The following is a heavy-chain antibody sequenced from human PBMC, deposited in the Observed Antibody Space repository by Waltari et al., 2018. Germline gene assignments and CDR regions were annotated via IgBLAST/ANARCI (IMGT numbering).Heavy chain of an antibody. CDR2: IKSKTTGVPP. CDR3: TTIVAPRDY. Sequence: EVQLVESGGGWVKPGGSLRLYCGASGFIFTAPWMSWIRQAPGKGLEWLGRIKSKTTGVPPDYASLVKGRFPISRDESKNTLFLHMNSLITEDTAVYYCTTIVAPRDYWGQGTLVTVSS. J-gene: IGHJ4*02. D-gene: IGHD1-26*01. CDR1: GFIFTAPW. V-gene: IGHV3-15*01.